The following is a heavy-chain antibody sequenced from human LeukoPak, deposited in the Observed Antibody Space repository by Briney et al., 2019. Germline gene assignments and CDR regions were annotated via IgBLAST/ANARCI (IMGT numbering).Heavy chain of an antibody. D-gene: IGHD1-20*01. CDR3: ARGLPRYNWNYDYYMDV. CDR1: GYTFASYA. Sequence: ASVKVSCKASGYTFASYAMRWVRQAPGQRLEWMGWINAGNGNTKYSQEFQGRVTITRDTSASTAYMELSSLRSEDMAVYYCARGLPRYNWNYDYYMDVWGKGTTVTVSS. J-gene: IGHJ6*03. CDR2: INAGNGNT. V-gene: IGHV1-3*03.